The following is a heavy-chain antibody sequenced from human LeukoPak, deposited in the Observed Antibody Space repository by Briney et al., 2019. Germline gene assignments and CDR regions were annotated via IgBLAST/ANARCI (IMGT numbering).Heavy chain of an antibody. CDR2: ISWNSGSI. J-gene: IGHJ4*02. Sequence: GVFLRLSCPASAYTFDVYPMHWVREAPGKGLEWVLGISWNSGSIGYADSVKGRFTISRDNAKNSLYLQMNSLRAEDTPLYYCAKVSGTLSPFDYWGQGTLVTVSS. CDR3: AKVSGTLSPFDY. CDR1: AYTFDVYP. D-gene: IGHD3-10*01. V-gene: IGHV3-9*01.